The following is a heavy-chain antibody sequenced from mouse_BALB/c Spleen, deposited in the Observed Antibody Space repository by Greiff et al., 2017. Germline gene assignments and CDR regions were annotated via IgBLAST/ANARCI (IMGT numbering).Heavy chain of an antibody. CDR1: GYAFSSSW. CDR2: IYPGDGDT. D-gene: IGHD1-1*01. J-gene: IGHJ4*01. CDR3: ARCYYYGSSYAMDY. V-gene: IGHV1-82*01. Sequence: VQLQESGPELVKPGASVKISCKASGYAFSSSWMNWVKQRPGQGLEWIGRIYPGDGDTNYNGKFKGKATLTADKSSSTAYMQLSSLTSVDSAVYFCARCYYYGSSYAMDYWGQGTSVTVSS.